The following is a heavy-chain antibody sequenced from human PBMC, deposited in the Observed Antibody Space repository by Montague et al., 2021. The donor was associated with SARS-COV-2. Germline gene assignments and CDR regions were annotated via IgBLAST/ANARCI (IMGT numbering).Heavy chain of an antibody. J-gene: IGHJ4*02. D-gene: IGHD2-15*01. CDR3: ARISMAATFDS. CDR2: IYYSGGT. Sequence: SETLSLTCTVSGGSISRYYWNWIRQPPGKGLEWIGYIYYSGGTNYNPSLKSRVSMSVDTSKNQFSLRLTSVGAADTAVYYCARISMAATFDSWGRGALVTVSS. V-gene: IGHV4-59*13. CDR1: GGSISRYY.